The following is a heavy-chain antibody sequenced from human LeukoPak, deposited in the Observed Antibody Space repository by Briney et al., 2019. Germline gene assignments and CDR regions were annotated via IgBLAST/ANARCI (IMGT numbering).Heavy chain of an antibody. CDR2: NSSSSSTI. V-gene: IGHV3-48*04. D-gene: IGHD3-10*01. J-gene: IGHJ4*02. CDR1: GFTFDKYG. Sequence: GGSLRLSCATSGFTFDKYGIHWVRQAPGKGLEWVSYNSSSSSTIYYADSVKGRFTISRDNAKNSLYLQMNSLRAEDTAVYYCARAELDYYGSGRQGVGYFDYWGQGTLVTVSS. CDR3: ARAELDYYGSGRQGVGYFDY.